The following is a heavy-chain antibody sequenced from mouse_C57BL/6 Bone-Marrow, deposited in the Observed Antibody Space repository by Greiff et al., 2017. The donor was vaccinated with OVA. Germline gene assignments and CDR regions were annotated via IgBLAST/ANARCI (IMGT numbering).Heavy chain of an antibody. D-gene: IGHD3-2*02. J-gene: IGHJ4*01. CDR3: AIEEGSSGYDYAMDY. Sequence: QVQLKESGAELVRPGASVKLSCKASGYTFTDYYINWVKQRPGQGLEWIARIYPGSGNTYYNEKFKGKATLTAEKSSSTAYMQLSSLTSEDSAVYFCAIEEGSSGYDYAMDYWGQGTSVTVSS. V-gene: IGHV1-76*01. CDR1: GYTFTDYY. CDR2: IYPGSGNT.